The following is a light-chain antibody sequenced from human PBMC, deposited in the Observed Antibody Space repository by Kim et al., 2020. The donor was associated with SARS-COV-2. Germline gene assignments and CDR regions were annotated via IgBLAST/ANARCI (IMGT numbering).Light chain of an antibody. CDR1: QSISSR. CDR2: GAS. J-gene: IGKJ4*01. V-gene: IGKV3-15*01. Sequence: EIVMTQSPATLSVSPGERATLSCRASQSISSRLVWYQQKPGQTTRLLIYGASTRATGIPASFSGSGSGTEFTLTISSLQSEDFAVYYCQQYNKWPLTFGGGTKVDIK. CDR3: QQYNKWPLT.